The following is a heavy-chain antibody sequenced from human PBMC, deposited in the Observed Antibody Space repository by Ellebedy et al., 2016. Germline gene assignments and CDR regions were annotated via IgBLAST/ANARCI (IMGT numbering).Heavy chain of an antibody. V-gene: IGHV4-34*01. D-gene: IGHD3-10*01. CDR2: INHSGST. CDR1: GGSFSGYY. CDR3: ARGDGSGSLIDY. Sequence: SETLSLXXAVYGGSFSGYYWSWIRQPPGKGLEWIGEINHSGSTKYNPSLKSRVTISVDTSKIQFSLRLSSVTAADTAVYYCARGDGSGSLIDYWGQGTLVTVS. J-gene: IGHJ4*02.